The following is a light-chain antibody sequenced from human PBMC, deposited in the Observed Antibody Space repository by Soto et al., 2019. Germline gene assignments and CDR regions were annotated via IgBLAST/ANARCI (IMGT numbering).Light chain of an antibody. CDR1: QSISSW. Sequence: DIQMTQSPSTLSASVGDRVTITCRASQSISSWLAWYQQKPGKAPKLLIYKASSLESGVPSRFSGSGSGTEFTLTISSLQPDDFATYYCQQYNSQWTFGQGTKGEIK. CDR2: KAS. J-gene: IGKJ1*01. CDR3: QQYNSQWT. V-gene: IGKV1-5*03.